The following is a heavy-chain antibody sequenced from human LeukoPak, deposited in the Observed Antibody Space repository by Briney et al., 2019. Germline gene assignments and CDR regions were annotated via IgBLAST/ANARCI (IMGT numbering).Heavy chain of an antibody. CDR2: INGRGDST. Sequence: PGGSLRLSCAASGFSFSTYTMNWVRQAPGKGREWVSAINGRGDSTFYADSVKGQFTISRDNSKSTVYLQMNSLRADDTAVYYCAKERQTGDYFTSDFWGQGTLVTVSS. D-gene: IGHD4-17*01. J-gene: IGHJ4*02. CDR1: GFSFSTYT. CDR3: AKERQTGDYFTSDF. V-gene: IGHV3-23*01.